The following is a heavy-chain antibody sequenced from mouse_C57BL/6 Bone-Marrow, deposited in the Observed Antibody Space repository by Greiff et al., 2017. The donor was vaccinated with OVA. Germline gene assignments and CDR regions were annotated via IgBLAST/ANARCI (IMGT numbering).Heavy chain of an antibody. Sequence: EVQLQQSGPVLVKPGASVKMSCKASGYTFTDYYMNWVKQSHGKSLEWIGVINPYNGGTSYNQKFKGKATLTVDKSSSTAYMELNSLTSEDSAVYYCARSEYYGRGFAYWGQGTLVTVSA. CDR3: ARSEYYGRGFAY. J-gene: IGHJ3*01. V-gene: IGHV1-19*01. D-gene: IGHD1-1*01. CDR2: INPYNGGT. CDR1: GYTFTDYY.